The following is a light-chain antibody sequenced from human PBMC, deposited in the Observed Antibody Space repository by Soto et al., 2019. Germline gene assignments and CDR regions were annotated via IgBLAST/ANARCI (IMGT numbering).Light chain of an antibody. CDR1: SSDAGGYNY. Sequence: QSALTQPPSASGSPGQSVTLSCIGTSSDAGGYNYVSQYQQHPRKAPKLTMYEVSKRPSGVPDRFAGSKSGHTALLTVSGLQAEDEADYYCSSYAASNKLGVFGGGTQVTVL. CDR2: EVS. V-gene: IGLV2-8*01. J-gene: IGLJ2*01. CDR3: SSYAASNKLGV.